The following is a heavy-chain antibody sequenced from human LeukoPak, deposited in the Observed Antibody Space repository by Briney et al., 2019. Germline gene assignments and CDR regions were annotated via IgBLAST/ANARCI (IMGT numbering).Heavy chain of an antibody. V-gene: IGHV4-34*01. J-gene: IGHJ3*02. D-gene: IGHD5-18*01. CDR3: ARGGGYSYGEEHAFDI. CDR2: INHSGST. Sequence: PETLSLTCTVPGGSLSGHYWSWIRQPPGKGLEWIGEINHSGSTNYNPSLKSRVTISVDTSKNQFSLKLSSVTAADTAVYYCARGGGYSYGEEHAFDIWGQGTMVTVPS. CDR1: GGSLSGHY.